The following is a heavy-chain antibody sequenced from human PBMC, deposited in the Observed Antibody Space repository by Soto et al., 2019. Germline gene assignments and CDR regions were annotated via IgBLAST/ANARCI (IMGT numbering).Heavy chain of an antibody. V-gene: IGHV1-18*01. J-gene: IGHJ6*03. Sequence: QVQLVQSGAEVKKPGASVKVSCKASGYTFSSFGISWVREAPGQGLEWMGWISPYSVNTHYAQKFQGRVIMTTNTSTSTAHMELRSLRPDDTAVYYCARDLVVVARTPYYMDVWGKGTSVTVSS. CDR3: ARDLVVVARTPYYMDV. CDR2: ISPYSVNT. CDR1: GYTFSSFG. D-gene: IGHD2-15*01.